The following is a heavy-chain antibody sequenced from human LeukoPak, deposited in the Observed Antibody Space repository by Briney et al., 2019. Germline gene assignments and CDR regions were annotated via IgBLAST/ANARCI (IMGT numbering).Heavy chain of an antibody. CDR1: GFTFSDYF. D-gene: IGHD1-26*01. V-gene: IGHV3-11*06. CDR2: ISGRGNYV. Sequence: GGSLRLSCAASGFTFSDYFMSWVRQAPGKGLEWLSYISGRGNYVDYAESLKGRITISRDNAKNSLYLQMNSLRAEDTAVYYCARSGVGATEIDYWGQGTLVTVSS. CDR3: ARSGVGATEIDY. J-gene: IGHJ4*02.